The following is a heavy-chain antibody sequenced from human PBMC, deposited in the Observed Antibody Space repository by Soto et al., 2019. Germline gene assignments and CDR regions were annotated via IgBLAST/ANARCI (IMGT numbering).Heavy chain of an antibody. CDR1: GFTFSNYG. V-gene: IGHV3-30*18. CDR2: ISYDGSNK. Sequence: QVQLVESGGGVVQPGRSLRLSCAASGFTFSNYGMHWVRQAPGTGLEWVAVISYDGSNKYYTDSVKGRFTISRDTSKNTLYLQMNSLRAEDTAVYYCAKDTIFGAAFYYYGMDVWGQGTTVTVSS. D-gene: IGHD3-3*01. CDR3: AKDTIFGAAFYYYGMDV. J-gene: IGHJ6*02.